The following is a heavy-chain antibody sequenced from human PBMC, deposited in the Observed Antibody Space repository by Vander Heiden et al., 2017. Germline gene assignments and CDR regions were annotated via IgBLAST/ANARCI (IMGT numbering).Heavy chain of an antibody. D-gene: IGHD2-15*01. J-gene: IGHJ4*02. CDR2: IYPDDSDT. CDR3: ARARRHCSGGSCAYYFDY. CDR1: AYSFSTYW. Sequence: EVQLVQSGAEVQKPGESLKISCKGSAYSFSTYWIGWVRQMPGKGLEWMGIIYPDDSDTRYSPSFRGQVTISADKSISTAYLHWRSLKASDTAMYYCARARRHCSGGSCAYYFDYWGQGTLVTVSS. V-gene: IGHV5-51*01.